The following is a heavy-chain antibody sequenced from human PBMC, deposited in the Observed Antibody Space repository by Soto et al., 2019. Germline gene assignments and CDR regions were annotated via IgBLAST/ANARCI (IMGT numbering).Heavy chain of an antibody. D-gene: IGHD4-4*01. J-gene: IGHJ6*02. CDR2: IYYSGST. CDR1: GGSVSTSSYY. V-gene: IGHV4-61*01. CDR3: ARDWATTVTTNYYYYGMDV. Sequence: SETLSLTCTVSGGSVSTSSYYWSWIRQPPGKGVEWIGNIYYSGSTNYNPSLKSRVTISVDTSKNQFSLKLSSVTAADTAVYYCARDWATTVTTNYYYYGMDVWGQGTTVTVSS.